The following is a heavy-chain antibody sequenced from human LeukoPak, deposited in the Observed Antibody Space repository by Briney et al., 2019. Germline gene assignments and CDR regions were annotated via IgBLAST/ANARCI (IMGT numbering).Heavy chain of an antibody. CDR1: GFTFSSYA. CDR3: TRDFDFSSAI. D-gene: IGHD3-3*01. J-gene: IGHJ4*02. Sequence: GGSLRLSCAASGFTFSSYAMSWVRQAPGKGLVWVSRISPDGSTTGHADSVKGRFTTSRDNAKNTLFLQMNSLRAEDTAVYYCTRDFDFSSAIWGQGTLVTVSS. V-gene: IGHV3-74*01. CDR2: ISPDGSTT.